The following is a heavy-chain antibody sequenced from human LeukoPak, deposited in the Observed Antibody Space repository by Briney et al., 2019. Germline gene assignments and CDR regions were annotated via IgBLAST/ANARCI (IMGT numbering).Heavy chain of an antibody. Sequence: PSETLSLTCAVYGGSFSGYYWSWIRQPPGKGLEWIGEINHSGSTNYNPSLKSRVTISVDTSKNQFSLKLSSVTAADTAVYYCARGGVAANSWGQGTLVTVSS. D-gene: IGHD2-15*01. V-gene: IGHV4-34*01. CDR1: GGSFSGYY. CDR3: ARGGVAANS. J-gene: IGHJ4*02. CDR2: INHSGST.